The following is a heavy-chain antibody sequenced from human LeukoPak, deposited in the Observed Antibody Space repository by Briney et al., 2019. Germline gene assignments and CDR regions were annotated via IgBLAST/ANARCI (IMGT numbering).Heavy chain of an antibody. CDR1: GGSFSGYY. J-gene: IGHJ4*02. CDR2: INHSGST. Sequence: PSETLSLTCAVYGGSFSGYYWSWIRQPPGKGLEWIGEINHSGSTNYNPSLKSRVTISVDTSKNQFSLKLSSVTAADTAVYYCARDGKYYYDSSGYWFDYWGQGTLVTVSS. CDR3: ARDGKYYYDSSGYWFDY. D-gene: IGHD3-22*01. V-gene: IGHV4-34*01.